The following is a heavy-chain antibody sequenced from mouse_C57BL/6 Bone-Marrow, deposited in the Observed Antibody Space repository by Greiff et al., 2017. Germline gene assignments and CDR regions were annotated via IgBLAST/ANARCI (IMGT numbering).Heavy chain of an antibody. J-gene: IGHJ4*01. D-gene: IGHD2-3*01. CDR1: GFTFSDAW. V-gene: IGHV6-6*01. Sequence: EVQVVASGGGLVQPGGSMKLSCAASGFTFSDAWMDWVRQSPEKGLEWVAEIRNKANNHATYYAESVKGRFTISRDDSKSSVYLQMNSLRAEDTGIYYCTKGDGYCYAMDYWGQGTSVTVSS. CDR2: IRNKANNHAT. CDR3: TKGDGYCYAMDY.